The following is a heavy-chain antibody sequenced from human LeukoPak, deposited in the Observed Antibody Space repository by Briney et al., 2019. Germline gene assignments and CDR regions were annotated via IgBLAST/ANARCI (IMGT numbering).Heavy chain of an antibody. D-gene: IGHD4-17*01. CDR3: AKSGYYILDY. V-gene: IGHV3-23*01. Sequence: GGSLRLSCAASGFTFYDYTMPWVRQAPGKGLEWVSTISGSGSSTYSADSVKGRFTISRDNSKNTLYLQMNSLGAEDTAVYYCAKSGYYILDYWGQGTLVTVSS. CDR2: ISGSGSST. CDR1: GFTFYDYT. J-gene: IGHJ4*02.